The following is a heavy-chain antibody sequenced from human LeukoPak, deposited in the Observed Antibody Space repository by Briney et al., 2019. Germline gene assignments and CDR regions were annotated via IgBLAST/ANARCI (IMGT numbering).Heavy chain of an antibody. CDR2: IYTSGST. CDR3: ARAGRLWVAFDI. CDR1: GGSISSGSYY. V-gene: IGHV4-61*02. J-gene: IGHJ3*02. D-gene: IGHD5-18*01. Sequence: PSQTLSLTCTVSGGSISSGSYYWSWIRQPARKGLEWIGRIYTSGSTNYNPSLKSRVTISVDTSKNQFSLKLSSVTAADTAVYYCARAGRLWVAFDIWGQGTMVTVSS.